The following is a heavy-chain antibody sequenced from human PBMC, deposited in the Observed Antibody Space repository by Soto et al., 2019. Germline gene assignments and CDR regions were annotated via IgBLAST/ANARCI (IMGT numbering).Heavy chain of an antibody. CDR3: ARAYYYDSTPWFDP. J-gene: IGHJ5*02. Sequence: GGSLRLSCAASGFTFSSYGMHWVRQAPGKGLEWVAVIWYDGSNKYYADSVKGRFTISRDNSKNTLYLQMNSLRAEDTAVYYCARAYYYDSTPWFDPWGQGTLVTVSS. CDR2: IWYDGSNK. CDR1: GFTFSSYG. V-gene: IGHV3-33*01. D-gene: IGHD3-22*01.